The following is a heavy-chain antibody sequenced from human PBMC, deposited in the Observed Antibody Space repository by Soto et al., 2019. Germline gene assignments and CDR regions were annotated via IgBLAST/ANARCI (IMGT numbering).Heavy chain of an antibody. D-gene: IGHD5-12*01. CDR2: IYPGDSDT. CDR3: ARHGDGYNYPVDY. CDR1: GWSFTSYW. V-gene: IGHV5-51*01. Sequence: GESLKGSGKSSGWSFTSYWIGWVRQMPGKGLEWMGIIYPGDSDTGYSPSFQGQVTISADKSISTAYLQWSSLKASDTAMYYCARHGDGYNYPVDYWGQGTLVTVSS. J-gene: IGHJ4*02.